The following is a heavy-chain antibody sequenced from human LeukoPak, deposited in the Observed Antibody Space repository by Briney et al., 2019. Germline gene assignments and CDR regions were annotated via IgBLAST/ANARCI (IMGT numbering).Heavy chain of an antibody. D-gene: IGHD2-2*01. Sequence: GFLRLSCSASGFTLSNYGMSWVPQAPGKGLEWVASIKDSAGKTNYADSVKGRFTISRDSPKNTLYLQMNSLRAEDTAVYYCARGDRLDIVVVPAAFDYWGQGTLVTVSS. CDR3: ARGDRLDIVVVPAAFDY. CDR2: IKDSAGKT. J-gene: IGHJ4*02. CDR1: GFTLSNYG. V-gene: IGHV3-23*01.